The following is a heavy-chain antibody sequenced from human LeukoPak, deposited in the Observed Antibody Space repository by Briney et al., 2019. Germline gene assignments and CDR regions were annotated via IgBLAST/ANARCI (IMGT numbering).Heavy chain of an antibody. Sequence: SVKVSCKASGGTFSSYTISWVRQAPGQGLEWMGRIIPILGIANYAQKFQGRVTITADKSTSTAYMELSSLRSEDTAVYYCAREKGYCSSTSCFDAFDIWGQGTMVAVSS. CDR2: IIPILGIA. J-gene: IGHJ3*02. V-gene: IGHV1-69*04. CDR1: GGTFSSYT. CDR3: AREKGYCSSTSCFDAFDI. D-gene: IGHD2-2*01.